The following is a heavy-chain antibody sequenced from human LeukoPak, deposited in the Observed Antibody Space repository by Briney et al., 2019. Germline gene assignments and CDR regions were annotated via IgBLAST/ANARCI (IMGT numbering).Heavy chain of an antibody. CDR3: AKDLAVGTTPRVYAFDV. CDR1: GFTFYDYA. CDR2: VNRDSTTI. V-gene: IGHV3-9*01. D-gene: IGHD1-7*01. Sequence: GRSLTLSCAASGFTFYDYAMHWVRQVPGKRLEWVGGVNRDSTTIAYGDSVKGRFTIFRDNPRNSLYLQMDSLRTEGTALYYCAKDLAVGTTPRVYAFDVWGQGTMVTVS. J-gene: IGHJ3*01.